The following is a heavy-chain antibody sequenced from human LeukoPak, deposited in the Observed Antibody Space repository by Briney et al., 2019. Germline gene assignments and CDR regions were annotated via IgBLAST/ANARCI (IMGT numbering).Heavy chain of an antibody. CDR3: ARSPNCGGDCS. CDR2: IDSDGTRT. J-gene: IGHJ5*02. CDR1: GFAFSTYW. D-gene: IGHD2-21*02. Sequence: PGGSPRLSCAASGFAFSTYWMHWVRQAPGKGLVWVSRIDSDGTRTTYADSVKGRFTISRDNAKNTLYLQMNSLRAEDTAVYYCARSPNCGGDCSWGQGTLVTVSS. V-gene: IGHV3-74*01.